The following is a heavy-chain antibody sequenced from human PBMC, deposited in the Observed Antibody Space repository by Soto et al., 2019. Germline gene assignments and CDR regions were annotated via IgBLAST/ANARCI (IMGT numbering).Heavy chain of an antibody. D-gene: IGHD3-22*01. Sequence: GESLKISCKGSGYSFTSYWIGWVRQMPGKGLEWMGIIYPGDSDTRYSPSFQGQVTISADKSISTAYLQWSSLKASDTAMYYCSRPYDSSGYPSGGAFDIWGQGTMVPVPS. CDR2: IYPGDSDT. V-gene: IGHV5-51*01. CDR3: SRPYDSSGYPSGGAFDI. J-gene: IGHJ3*02. CDR1: GYSFTSYW.